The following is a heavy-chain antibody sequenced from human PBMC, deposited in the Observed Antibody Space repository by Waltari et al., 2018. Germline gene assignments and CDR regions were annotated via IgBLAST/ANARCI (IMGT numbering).Heavy chain of an antibody. CDR1: GGSISSYY. V-gene: IGHV4-59*01. Sequence: QVQLQESGPGLVKPSETLSLTCTVSGGSISSYYWSWIRQPPGKGLEWIGYIYYSGSTNYNPSRKSRVTISVDTSKNQFSLKLSYVTAADTAVYYCARDHPESLYGMDVWGQGTTVTVSS. CDR3: ARDHPESLYGMDV. J-gene: IGHJ6*02. CDR2: IYYSGST.